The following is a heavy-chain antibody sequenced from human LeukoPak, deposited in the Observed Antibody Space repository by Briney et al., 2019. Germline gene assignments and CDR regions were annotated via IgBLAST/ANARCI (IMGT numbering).Heavy chain of an antibody. CDR2: TIPIYGTA. J-gene: IGHJ5*02. V-gene: IGHV1-69*13. CDR1: GGTFSNYP. CDR3: ATHTGGYNYWWFDI. D-gene: IGHD5-24*01. Sequence: ASVKVSCKASGGTFSNYPIIWVRQAPGRGLEWLGGTIPIYGTANYALMFQGRITLTAHESTATAYMELRSLTSDDTAMYFCATHTGGYNYWWFDIWGQGTLVSVSS.